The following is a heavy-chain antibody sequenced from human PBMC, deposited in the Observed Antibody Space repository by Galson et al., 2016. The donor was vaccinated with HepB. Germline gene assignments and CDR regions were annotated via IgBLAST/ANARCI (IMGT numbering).Heavy chain of an antibody. V-gene: IGHV3-33*01. Sequence: SLRLSCAASGLTFSSYGMHWVRQAPGKGLEWVAAIQYDGSKKYYADSVKGRFTISRDNSKNTLYLQMNSLIAEDTAVYYCAREIWVGESRDWFDPWGQGTLVTVSS. CDR1: GLTFSSYG. J-gene: IGHJ5*02. CDR3: AREIWVGESRDWFDP. D-gene: IGHD3-10*01. CDR2: IQYDGSKK.